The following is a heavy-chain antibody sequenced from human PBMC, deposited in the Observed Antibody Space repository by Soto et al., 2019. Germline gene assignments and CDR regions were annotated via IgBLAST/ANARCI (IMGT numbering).Heavy chain of an antibody. CDR2: ISYDGSNK. V-gene: IGHV3-30*18. J-gene: IGHJ6*02. CDR3: AKGSIAVAGSIMDYYYYGMDV. Sequence: QVQLVESGGGVVQPGRSLRLSCAASGFTFSSYGMHWVRQAPGKGLEWVAVISYDGSNKYYADSVKGRFTISRDNSKTTLYLQMNSLRAEDTAVYYCAKGSIAVAGSIMDYYYYGMDVWGQGTTVTVSS. D-gene: IGHD6-19*01. CDR1: GFTFSSYG.